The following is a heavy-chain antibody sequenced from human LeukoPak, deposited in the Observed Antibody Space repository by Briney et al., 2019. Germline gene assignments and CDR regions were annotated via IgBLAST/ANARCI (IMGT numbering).Heavy chain of an antibody. Sequence: GASVKVSCKASGYTFTGYYMHWVRQAPGQGLEWMGWISAYSGDTEYPQNLQGRVTVTTDTSTSTAYMELRSLRSDDTAVYYCARGSSSWLYDYWGQGTLVTVSS. J-gene: IGHJ4*02. CDR3: ARGSSSWLYDY. V-gene: IGHV1-18*04. CDR2: ISAYSGDT. CDR1: GYTFTGYY. D-gene: IGHD6-13*01.